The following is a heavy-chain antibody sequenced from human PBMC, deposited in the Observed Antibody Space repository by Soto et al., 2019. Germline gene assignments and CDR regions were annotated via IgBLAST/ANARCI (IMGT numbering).Heavy chain of an antibody. V-gene: IGHV3-23*01. J-gene: IGHJ6*03. CDR2: ISGSGGST. CDR1: GFTFSSYA. CDR3: AKDRSAPYYYYYYMDV. Sequence: GSLRLSCAASGFTFSSYAMSWVRQAPGKGLEWVSAISGSGGSTYYADSVKGRFTISRDNSKNTLYLQMNSLRAEDTAVYYCAKDRSAPYYYYYYMDVWGKGTTVTVSS.